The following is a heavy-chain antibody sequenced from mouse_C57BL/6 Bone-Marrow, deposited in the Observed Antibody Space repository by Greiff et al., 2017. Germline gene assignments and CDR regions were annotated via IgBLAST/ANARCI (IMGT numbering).Heavy chain of an antibody. D-gene: IGHD1-1*01. CDR1: GYTFTSYG. CDR2: IYPRSGNT. V-gene: IGHV1-81*01. CDR3: ARWVTTVVATDY. J-gene: IGHJ2*01. Sequence: QVQLQQSGAELARPGASVKLSCKASGYTFTSYGISWVKQRTGQGLEWIGEIYPRSGNTYYNEKFKGKATLTADNSSSTAYMELRSLTSEDSAVYFCARWVTTVVATDYWGQGTTLTVSS.